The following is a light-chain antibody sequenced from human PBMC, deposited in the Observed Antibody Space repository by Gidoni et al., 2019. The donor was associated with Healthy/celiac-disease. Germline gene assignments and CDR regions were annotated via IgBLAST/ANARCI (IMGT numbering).Light chain of an antibody. CDR2: AAS. Sequence: DMQMTESPSSLSASVGDRVTITCRASQSISSYLNWYQQKPGKAHKLLIYAASSLQSGVQSRFSGSGSGTDFTLTTTSLQPADFATYYCQQSYSTPLTFGGGTKVEIK. V-gene: IGKV1-39*01. CDR3: QQSYSTPLT. CDR1: QSISSY. J-gene: IGKJ4*01.